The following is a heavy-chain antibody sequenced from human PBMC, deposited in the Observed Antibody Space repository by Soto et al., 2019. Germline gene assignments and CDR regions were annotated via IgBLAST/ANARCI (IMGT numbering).Heavy chain of an antibody. V-gene: IGHV1-18*01. J-gene: IGHJ4*02. CDR2: ISAYNGNT. D-gene: IGHD3-22*01. CDR1: GYTFTSYG. CDR3: ARDLPRYYDSSGYSPFGY. Sequence: GASVKVSCKASGYTFTSYGISWVRQAPGQGLEWMGWISAYNGNTNYAQKLQGRVTMTTDTSTSTAYMELRSLRSDDTAVYYCARDLPRYYDSSGYSPFGYCGQGTLVTVSS.